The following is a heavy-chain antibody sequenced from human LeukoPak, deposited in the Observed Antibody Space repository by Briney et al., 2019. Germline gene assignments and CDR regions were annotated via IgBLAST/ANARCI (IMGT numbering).Heavy chain of an antibody. V-gene: IGHV3-21*01. J-gene: IGHJ4*02. CDR3: ASSTPYYYDTSGYHNPPHTDY. D-gene: IGHD3-22*01. CDR1: GFTFRSYS. Sequence: PGGSLRLSCAASGFTFRSYSMNWVRQAPGKGLEWVSSISTSRSYIYYADSVKGRFTISRDNAKSSVFLQMDSLRAEDTALYYCASSTPYYYDTSGYHNPPHTDYWGQGTLVTVSS. CDR2: ISTSRSYI.